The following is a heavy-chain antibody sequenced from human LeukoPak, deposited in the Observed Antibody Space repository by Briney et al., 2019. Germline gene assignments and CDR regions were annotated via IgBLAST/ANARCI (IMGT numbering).Heavy chain of an antibody. CDR2: IKSKTDGGTT. CDR3: TTDEQLPDY. Sequence: ETLSLTCTVSGGSISSYYWIWVRQAPGKGLEWVGRIKSKTDGGTTDYAAPVKGRFTISRDDSKNTLYLQMNSLKTEDTAVYYCTTDEQLPDYWGQGTLVTVSS. D-gene: IGHD6-6*01. V-gene: IGHV3-15*01. J-gene: IGHJ4*02. CDR1: GGSISSYY.